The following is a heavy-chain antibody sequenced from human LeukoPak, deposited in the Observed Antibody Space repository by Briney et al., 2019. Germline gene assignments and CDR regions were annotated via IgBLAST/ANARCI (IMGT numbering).Heavy chain of an antibody. Sequence: GGSLRLSCAASGFTFSSHSMNWVRQAPGKGLEWVSVIYSGGSTYYADSVKGRFTISRDNSKNTLYLQMISLRAEDTAVYYCAREYSGSYYGYFDYWGQGTLVTVSS. CDR3: AREYSGSYYGYFDY. V-gene: IGHV3-53*01. CDR2: IYSGGST. D-gene: IGHD1-26*01. CDR1: GFTFSSHS. J-gene: IGHJ4*02.